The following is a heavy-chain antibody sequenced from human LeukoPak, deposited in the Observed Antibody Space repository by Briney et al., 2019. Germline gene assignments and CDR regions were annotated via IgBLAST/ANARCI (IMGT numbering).Heavy chain of an antibody. CDR2: ISGSGDSA. Sequence: GGSLRLSCAASGFTFSSYAMSWVRQAPGKGLEWVSAISGSGDSAYYADSVKGRFTISRDNSKNTLYLQMNSLRAEDTAVYYCARFASLYSRSWYYAFDIWGQGTMVTVSS. CDR3: ARFASLYSRSWYYAFDI. CDR1: GFTFSSYA. D-gene: IGHD6-13*01. V-gene: IGHV3-23*01. J-gene: IGHJ3*02.